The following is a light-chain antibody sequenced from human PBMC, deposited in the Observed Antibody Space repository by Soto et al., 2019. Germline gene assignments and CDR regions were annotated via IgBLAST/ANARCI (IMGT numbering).Light chain of an antibody. CDR2: LGS. J-gene: IGKJ3*01. Sequence: DIVMTQSPLSLPVTPGEPASISCRSSQSLLHSNGYNYLDWYLQKPGQSPQLLIYLGSNRASGVPDRCSGSGSGTYFTLKISRVEAEEVGVYYCMQALQTPFTFGPGTKVDIK. CDR3: MQALQTPFT. CDR1: QSLLHSNGYNY. V-gene: IGKV2-28*01.